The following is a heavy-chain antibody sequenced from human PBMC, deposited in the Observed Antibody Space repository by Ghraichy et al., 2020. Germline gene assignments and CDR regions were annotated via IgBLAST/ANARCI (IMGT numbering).Heavy chain of an antibody. Sequence: SETLSLTCTVSGGSVSSGSYYWSWIRQPPGKGLEWIGYIYYSGSTNYNPSLKSRVTISVDTSKNQFSLKLSSVTAADTAVYYCAQTGDFWNYTPSWGQGTLVTVSS. J-gene: IGHJ5*02. CDR1: GGSVSSGSYY. CDR3: AQTGDFWNYTPS. D-gene: IGHD3-3*01. CDR2: IYYSGST. V-gene: IGHV4-61*01.